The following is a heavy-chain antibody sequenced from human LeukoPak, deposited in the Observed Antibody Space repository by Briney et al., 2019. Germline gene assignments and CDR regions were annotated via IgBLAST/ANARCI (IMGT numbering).Heavy chain of an antibody. V-gene: IGHV3-30*18. D-gene: IGHD1-26*01. CDR3: AKPTVGATTYYFDY. CDR1: GFTFSSYG. J-gene: IGHJ4*02. Sequence: PGRSLRLSCAASGFTFSSYGMHWVRQAPGKGLEWVAVIPYDGSNKYYADSVKGRSTISRDNSKNTLYLQMNSLRAEDTAVYYCAKPTVGATTYYFDYWGQGTLVTVSS. CDR2: IPYDGSNK.